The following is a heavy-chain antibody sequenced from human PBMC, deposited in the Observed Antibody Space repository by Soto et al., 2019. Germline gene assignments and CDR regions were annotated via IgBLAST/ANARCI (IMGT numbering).Heavy chain of an antibody. Sequence: PSETLSLTCSVSVASISSYYWSWIRQPPGKGLEWIGYIYYRGSTNYNPSLKSRVTISVDTSKNQVSLKLSSVTAADTAVYYCARVDPNCGGDCYLVFDFWGQGTLVTVS. CDR3: ARVDPNCGGDCYLVFDF. V-gene: IGHV4-59*01. D-gene: IGHD2-21*02. J-gene: IGHJ4*02. CDR2: IYYRGST. CDR1: VASISSYY.